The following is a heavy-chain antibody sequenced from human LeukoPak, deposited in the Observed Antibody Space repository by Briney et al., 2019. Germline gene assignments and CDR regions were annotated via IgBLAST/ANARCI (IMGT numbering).Heavy chain of an antibody. V-gene: IGHV4-34*01. D-gene: IGHD6-19*01. CDR3: ARKKIAVAGSYDY. J-gene: IGHJ4*02. CDR2: INHSGST. CDR1: GGSFSGYY. Sequence: SETLSLTCAVYGGSFSGYYWSWIRQPPGKGLEWIGEINHSGSTNYNPSLKSRVTISVDTSKNQFSLKLSSVTAADTAVYYCARKKIAVAGSYDYWGQGTLVTVSP.